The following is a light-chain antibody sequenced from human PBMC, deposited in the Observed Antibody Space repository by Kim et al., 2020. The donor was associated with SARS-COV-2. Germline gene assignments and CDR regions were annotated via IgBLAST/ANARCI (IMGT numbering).Light chain of an antibody. J-gene: IGLJ3*02. CDR1: SSNIGSNS. CDR3: AAWDDSLNGPV. V-gene: IGLV1-44*01. Sequence: GQRLTISCSGSSSNIGSNSVNWYQQFPGAAPKLLIYSNTHRPSGVPDRLSGSKSGTSASLAISGLQSEDETDYYCAAWDDSLNGPVFGGGTQLTVL. CDR2: SNT.